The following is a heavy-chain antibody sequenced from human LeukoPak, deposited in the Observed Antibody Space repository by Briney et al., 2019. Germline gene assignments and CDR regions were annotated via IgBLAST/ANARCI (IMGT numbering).Heavy chain of an antibody. Sequence: ASVKVSCKASGYTFTSYYMHWVRQAPGQGLEWMGIINPSGGNTGYAQKFQGRVTMTRNTSISTAYMELSSLRSEDTAVYYCARARWELGLDYWGQGTLVTVSS. J-gene: IGHJ4*02. CDR2: INPSGGNT. CDR1: GYTFTSYY. V-gene: IGHV1-46*01. D-gene: IGHD1-26*01. CDR3: ARARWELGLDY.